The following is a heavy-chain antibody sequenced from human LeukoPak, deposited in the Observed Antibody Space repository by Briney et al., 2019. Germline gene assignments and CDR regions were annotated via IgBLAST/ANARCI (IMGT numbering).Heavy chain of an antibody. CDR2: VGLSSDRT. Sequence: GSLRLSCAASGFTFSTYAMSWVRQAPGKGLEWVSSVGLSSDRTYYADSVKGRFTVSRDNSKNTVYLQMNSLRADDTALYHCARDSGSYLQPTDFWGHGTLVTVSS. J-gene: IGHJ4*01. CDR1: GFTFSTYA. V-gene: IGHV3-23*01. D-gene: IGHD1-26*01. CDR3: ARDSGSYLQPTDF.